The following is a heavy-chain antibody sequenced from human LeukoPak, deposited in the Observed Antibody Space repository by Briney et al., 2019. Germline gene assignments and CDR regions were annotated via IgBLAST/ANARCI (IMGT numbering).Heavy chain of an antibody. CDR3: AIPSYCSSTSCYKGPLDY. D-gene: IGHD2-2*02. J-gene: IGHJ4*02. CDR1: GGTFSSYA. Sequence: SVKVSCKASGGTFSSYAISWVRQAPGQGLEWMGRIIPILGIANYAQKFQGRVTITADKSTSTAYMELSSLRSEDTAVYYCAIPSYCSSTSCYKGPLDYWGQGTLVTVSS. V-gene: IGHV1-69*04. CDR2: IIPILGIA.